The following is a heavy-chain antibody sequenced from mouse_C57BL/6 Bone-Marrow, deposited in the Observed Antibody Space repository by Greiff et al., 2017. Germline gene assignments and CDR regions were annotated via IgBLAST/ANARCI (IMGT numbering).Heavy chain of an antibody. V-gene: IGHV5-6*01. D-gene: IGHD2-4*01. CDR3: ARLDYGGAY. J-gene: IGHJ3*01. CDR1: GFTFSSYG. Sequence: EVNLVESGGDLVKPGGSLKLSCAASGFTFSSYGMSWVRQTPDKRLEWVATISSGGSYTYYPDSVKGRFTISRDNAKNTLYLQMSSLKSEDTAMYYCARLDYGGAYWGQGTLVTVSA. CDR2: ISSGGSYT.